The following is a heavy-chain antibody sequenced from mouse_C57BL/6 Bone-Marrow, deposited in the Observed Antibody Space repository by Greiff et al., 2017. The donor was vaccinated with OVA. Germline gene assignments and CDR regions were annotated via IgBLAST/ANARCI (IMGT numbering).Heavy chain of an antibody. J-gene: IGHJ2*01. CDR1: GYAFSSYW. CDR3: ARLDSSGDFDD. D-gene: IGHD3-2*02. V-gene: IGHV1-80*01. CDR2: IYPGDGDT. Sequence: QVQLQQSGAELVKPGASVKISCKASGYAFSSYWMNWVKQRPGKGLEWIGQIYPGDGDTNYNGKFKGKATLTADKSSSTAYMQLSSLTSEDSAVYFCARLDSSGDFDDWGQGTTLTVSS.